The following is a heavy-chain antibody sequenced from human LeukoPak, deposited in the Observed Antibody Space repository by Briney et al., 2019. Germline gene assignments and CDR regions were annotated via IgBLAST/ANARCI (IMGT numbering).Heavy chain of an antibody. D-gene: IGHD2-15*01. Sequence: QPGGSLRLSCAASGFTFSSYAMHWVRQAPGKGLEWVAVISYDGSNKYYADSVKGRFTISRDNSKNTLYLQMNSLGAEDTAVYYCAREEGYCSGGSCYSDPFSYYYYYMDVWGKGTTVTVSS. V-gene: IGHV3-30-3*01. CDR1: GFTFSSYA. CDR2: ISYDGSNK. CDR3: AREEGYCSGGSCYSDPFSYYYYYMDV. J-gene: IGHJ6*03.